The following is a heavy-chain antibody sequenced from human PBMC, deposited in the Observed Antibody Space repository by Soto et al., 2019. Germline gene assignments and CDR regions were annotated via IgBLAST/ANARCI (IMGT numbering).Heavy chain of an antibody. CDR1: GFTFSSYW. CDR2: IKQDGSEK. Sequence: GGSLRLSCAASGFTFSSYWMSWVRQAPGKGLEWVANIKQDGSEKYYVDSVKGRFTISRDNAKNSLYLQMNSLRAEDTAVYYCTQAGIYSSGWYDYWGQGTLVTVSS. J-gene: IGHJ4*02. V-gene: IGHV3-7*01. CDR3: TQAGIYSSGWYDY. D-gene: IGHD6-19*01.